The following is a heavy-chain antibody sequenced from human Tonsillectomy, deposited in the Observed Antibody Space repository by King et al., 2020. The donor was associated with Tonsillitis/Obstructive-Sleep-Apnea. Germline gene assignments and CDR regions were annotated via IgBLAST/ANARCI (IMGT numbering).Heavy chain of an antibody. CDR3: ARQERPSDAFDV. Sequence: QLVQSGGGLIQPGGSLRISCAASGFSVSLNYMSWVRQSPGKGLEWVSIIYSAGSTYYADSVKGRFTISRDDSKNTLYLQMNTLRAEDTAVYYCARQERPSDAFDVWGQGTVVTVSS. J-gene: IGHJ3*01. CDR1: GFSVSLNY. CDR2: IYSAGST. D-gene: IGHD1-26*01. V-gene: IGHV3-53*01.